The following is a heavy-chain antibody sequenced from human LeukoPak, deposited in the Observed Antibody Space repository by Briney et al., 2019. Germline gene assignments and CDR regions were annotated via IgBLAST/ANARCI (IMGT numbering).Heavy chain of an antibody. V-gene: IGHV3-15*01. D-gene: IGHD5-18*01. Sequence: PGGSLRLSCAASGFTFINAWMTWVRQAPGKGLEGIGRIKSKTNGGTTDYATPVKGRFTFLRDDSKSTLYLQMDSLKTEDTAVYYCTTAPDTSDYWGQGTLVTVSS. CDR1: GFTFINAW. CDR3: TTAPDTSDY. CDR2: IKSKTNGGTT. J-gene: IGHJ4*02.